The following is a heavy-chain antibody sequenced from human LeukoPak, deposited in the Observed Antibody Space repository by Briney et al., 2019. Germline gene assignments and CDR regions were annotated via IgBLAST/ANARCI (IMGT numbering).Heavy chain of an antibody. J-gene: IGHJ6*04. Sequence: PSETLSLTCGVYGGSLSAYHWSWIRQPPGKGLEWIGEINYSGRTNYNPSLKSRVTISVDTSKNQFSLKLTSVTAADTAVYYCARLYRWNDVSGMSSYMDVWDKGTTVTVSS. V-gene: IGHV4-34*01. CDR2: INYSGRT. CDR1: GGSLSAYH. D-gene: IGHD1-1*01. CDR3: ARLYRWNDVSGMSSYMDV.